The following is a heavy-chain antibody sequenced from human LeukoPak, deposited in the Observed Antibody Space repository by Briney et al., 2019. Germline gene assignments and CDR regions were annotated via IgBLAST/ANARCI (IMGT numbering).Heavy chain of an antibody. CDR2: IRYDGSNK. V-gene: IGHV3-30*02. Sequence: GGSLRLSCAASGFTFSSYGMHWVRQAPGKGLEWVAFIRYDGSNKYYADSVKGRFTISRDNSKNTLYLQMNSLRAEDTAVYYCAKDKRENNRGGQKTFDYWGQGTLVTVSS. J-gene: IGHJ4*02. CDR3: AKDKRENNRGGQKTFDY. D-gene: IGHD1/OR15-1a*01. CDR1: GFTFSSYG.